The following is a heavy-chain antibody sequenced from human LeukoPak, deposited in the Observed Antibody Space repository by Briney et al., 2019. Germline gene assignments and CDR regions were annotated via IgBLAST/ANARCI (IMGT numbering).Heavy chain of an antibody. Sequence: SETLSLTCTVSGGSISSGSYYWSWIRQPAGKGLEWIGRIYTSGSTNYNPSLKSRVTISVDTSKNQFSLKLSSVTAADTAVYYCARSTRDSSGWPTFDPWGQGTLVTVSS. J-gene: IGHJ5*02. CDR2: IYTSGST. V-gene: IGHV4-61*02. D-gene: IGHD6-19*01. CDR3: ARSTRDSSGWPTFDP. CDR1: GGSISSGSYY.